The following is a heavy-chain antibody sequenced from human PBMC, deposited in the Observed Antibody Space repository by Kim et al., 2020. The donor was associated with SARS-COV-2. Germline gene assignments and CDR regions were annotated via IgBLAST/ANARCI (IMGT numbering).Heavy chain of an antibody. CDR3: ARLRIVGADY. CDR2: IYHSGST. D-gene: IGHD1-26*01. V-gene: IGHV4-38-2*02. J-gene: IGHJ4*02. CDR1: GYSISSGYY. Sequence: SETLSLTCTVSGYSISSGYYWGWIRQPPGKGLEWIGSIYHSGSTYYNPSLKSRVTISVDTSKNQFSLKLSSVTAADTAVYYCARLRIVGADYWGQGTLVTVSS.